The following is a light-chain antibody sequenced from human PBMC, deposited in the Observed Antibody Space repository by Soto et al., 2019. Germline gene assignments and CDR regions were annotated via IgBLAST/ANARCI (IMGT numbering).Light chain of an antibody. V-gene: IGKV3-20*01. CDR2: GAS. Sequence: IVLTPSPGTLSSYPEEVATLSCRASQTVRNNYLAWYQQKPGQAPRLLIYGASSRATDIPDRFSGSGSGTDFSLTISCLQPEDVATYFCQKYNSFPRTFGQGTKVDTK. J-gene: IGKJ1*01. CDR1: QTVRNNY. CDR3: QKYNSFPRT.